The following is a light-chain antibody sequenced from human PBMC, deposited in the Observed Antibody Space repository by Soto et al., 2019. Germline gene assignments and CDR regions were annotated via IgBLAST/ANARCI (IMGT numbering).Light chain of an antibody. CDR1: QSVDSTF. V-gene: IGKV3-20*01. CDR3: QQYGSSRWT. J-gene: IGKJ1*01. Sequence: EIVLTQSPGTLSLSPGERATVSCRASQSVDSTFLAWYQQKPGQAPSLLIYAASSRATGIPDRFSGGGSGTDFTLTISRLEPEDFAVYYCQQYGSSRWTFGQGTK. CDR2: AAS.